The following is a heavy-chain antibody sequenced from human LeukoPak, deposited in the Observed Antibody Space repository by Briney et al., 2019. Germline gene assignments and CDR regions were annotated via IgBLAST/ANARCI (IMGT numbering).Heavy chain of an antibody. CDR2: ISSSRSYT. CDR3: ARDVFARGSSWYPSGDFDY. J-gene: IGHJ4*02. Sequence: KPGGSLRLPCGASGFAFSDYYMSGIRQAPGKGLEGVSYISSSRSYTNYADAVKGRLTICRDNAKNSLYLEMNSLRAEDRAVFFCARDVFARGSSWYPSGDFDYWGQGTMVTVSS. CDR1: GFAFSDYY. V-gene: IGHV3-11*05. D-gene: IGHD6-13*01.